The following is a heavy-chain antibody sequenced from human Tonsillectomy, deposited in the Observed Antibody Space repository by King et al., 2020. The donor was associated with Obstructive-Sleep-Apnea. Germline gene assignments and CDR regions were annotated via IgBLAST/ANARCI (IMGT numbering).Heavy chain of an antibody. J-gene: IGHJ4*02. V-gene: IGHV3-11*01. CDR2: ISSRGSTI. CDR3: ARDDTMVRGVIGRGLFDY. CDR1: GFTFSDYY. D-gene: IGHD3-10*01. Sequence: QLVQSGGGLVKPGGSLRLSCAASGFTFSDYYMSWIRQAPGKGLEGVAYISSRGSTIYYAAPVKGRFTISRANAKNPLDLQMNSLRAEDTAVYYCARDDTMVRGVIGRGLFDYWGQGTLVTVSS.